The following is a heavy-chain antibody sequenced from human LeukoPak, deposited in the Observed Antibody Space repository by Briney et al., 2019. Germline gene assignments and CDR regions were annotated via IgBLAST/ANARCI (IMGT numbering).Heavy chain of an antibody. V-gene: IGHV3-53*01. CDR1: GFIVSSNY. CDR3: ARVGITLFGVVIL. CDR2: LYSGGNT. D-gene: IGHD3-3*01. J-gene: IGHJ4*02. Sequence: GGSLRLSCAASGFIVSSNYMSWVRQAPRKGLEWVSILYSGGNTYYADSVKGRFIISRDNSNNTLYLQMNSLRTEDTAVYYCARVGITLFGVVILWGQGTLVTVSS.